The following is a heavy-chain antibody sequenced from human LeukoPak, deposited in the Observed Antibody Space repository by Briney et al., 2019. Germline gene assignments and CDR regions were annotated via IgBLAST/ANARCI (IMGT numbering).Heavy chain of an antibody. CDR1: GYTFTSYG. D-gene: IGHD3-10*01. Sequence: SVKVSCKASGYTFTSYGISWVRQAPGQGLEWMGGIIPIFGTANYAQKFQGRVTITADESTSTAYMELSSLRSEDTAVYYCARTYYYGSGSANWFDPWGQGTLVTVSS. V-gene: IGHV1-69*13. CDR3: ARTYYYGSGSANWFDP. J-gene: IGHJ5*02. CDR2: IIPIFGTA.